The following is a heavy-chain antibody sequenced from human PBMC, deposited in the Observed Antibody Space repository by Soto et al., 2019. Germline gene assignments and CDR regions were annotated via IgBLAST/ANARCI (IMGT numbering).Heavy chain of an antibody. CDR3: AGAGGLGAVAVDC. D-gene: IGHD6-19*01. CDR2: IYHSGST. V-gene: IGHV4-30-2*01. CDR1: GGSISSGGYS. J-gene: IGHJ4*02. Sequence: QLQLQESGSGLVKPSQNLSLTCADSGGSISSGGYSWSCIRQPPGKGLEWIGYIYHSGSTYYNPSLKSRVTISVDRSKNQFSLKLNSVTAADTAVYYCAGAGGLGAVAVDCWGQGTLVTVSS.